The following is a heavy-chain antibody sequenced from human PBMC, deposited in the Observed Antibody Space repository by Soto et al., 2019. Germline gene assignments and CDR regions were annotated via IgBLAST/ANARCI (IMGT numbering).Heavy chain of an antibody. Sequence: QVQLVQSGAEVKKPGASVKVSCKASGYTFTSYAMHWVRQAPGQRLEWMGWINAGNGNTKYSQKFQGRVTITRDTSASIAYMELSSLRSEDTAVYYCARDCRGDCYPAEYFQHWGQGTLVTVSS. V-gene: IGHV1-3*01. CDR1: GYTFTSYA. CDR2: INAGNGNT. J-gene: IGHJ1*01. D-gene: IGHD2-21*02. CDR3: ARDCRGDCYPAEYFQH.